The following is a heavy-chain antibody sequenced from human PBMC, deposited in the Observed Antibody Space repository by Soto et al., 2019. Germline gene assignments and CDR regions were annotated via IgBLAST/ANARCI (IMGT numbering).Heavy chain of an antibody. Sequence: GGSLRLSCAASGFTFSNAWMNWVRQAPGKGLEWVGRIKSKTDGGTTDYAAPVKGRFTISRDDSKNTLYLQMNSLKTEDTAVYYCTTGVYGDNDYYYYYGMDVWGQGTTVTVSS. CDR3: TTGVYGDNDYYYYYGMDV. J-gene: IGHJ6*02. D-gene: IGHD4-17*01. V-gene: IGHV3-15*07. CDR2: IKSKTDGGTT. CDR1: GFTFSNAW.